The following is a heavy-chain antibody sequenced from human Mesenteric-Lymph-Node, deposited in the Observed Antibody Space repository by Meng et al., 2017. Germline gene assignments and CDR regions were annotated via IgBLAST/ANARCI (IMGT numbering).Heavy chain of an antibody. V-gene: IGHV2-5*02. CDR2: IYWDDDK. D-gene: IGHD7-27*01. J-gene: IGHJ5*02. Sequence: QSPLKESGPQPVKPTQTLTLPCTFSGFSFSTSGVGVGWFRQPPGKALQCLALIYWDDDKRYSPSLNSRLTITKDTSKNQVVLTMTYMDPVYTATYYFAHNRGTLNWAFDAWGQGTLVTVSS. CDR1: GFSFSTSGVG. CDR3: AHNRGTLNWAFDA.